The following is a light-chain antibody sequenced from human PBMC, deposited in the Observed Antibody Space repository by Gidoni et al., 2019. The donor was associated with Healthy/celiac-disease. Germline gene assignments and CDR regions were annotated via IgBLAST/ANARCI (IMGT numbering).Light chain of an antibody. CDR1: QSVLYSSNNKNY. CDR3: QQYYSTWWT. V-gene: IGKV4-1*01. CDR2: WAS. J-gene: IGKJ1*01. Sequence: DIVMTQSPDSLAVSLGERATINCKSSQSVLYSSNNKNYLALYQQKPGQPPKLLIYWASTRESGVPDRFSGSGSGTDFTLTISSLQAEDVAVYYCQQYYSTWWTFGQGTKVEIK.